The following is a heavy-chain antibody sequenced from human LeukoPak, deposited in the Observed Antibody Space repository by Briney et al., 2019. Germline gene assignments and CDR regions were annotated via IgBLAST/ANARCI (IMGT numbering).Heavy chain of an antibody. CDR1: GGTFSSYA. V-gene: IGHV1-69*06. CDR3: ARVGNATYYDFWSGYPNYYYYYYMDV. Sequence: SVKVSCKASGGTFSSYAISWVRQAPGQGLEWMGGIIPIFGTANYAQKFQGRVTITADKSTSTAYMELSSLRSEDTAVYYCARVGNATYYDFWSGYPNYYYYYYMDVWGKGTTVTVSS. J-gene: IGHJ6*03. CDR2: IIPIFGTA. D-gene: IGHD3-3*01.